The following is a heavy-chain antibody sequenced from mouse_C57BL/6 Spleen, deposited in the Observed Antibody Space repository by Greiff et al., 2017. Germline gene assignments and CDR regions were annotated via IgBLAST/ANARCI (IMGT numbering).Heavy chain of an antibody. CDR3: ARSGYYGGAMDY. CDR2: IDPSDSET. Sequence: QVQLQQPGAELVRPGSSVKLSCKASGYTFTSYWMHWVKQRPIQGLEWIGNIDPSDSETPYNQKFKDKATLTVDKSSSTAYMQLSSLTSEDSAVYYCARSGYYGGAMDYWGQGTSVTVSS. J-gene: IGHJ4*01. CDR1: GYTFTSYW. D-gene: IGHD1-1*01. V-gene: IGHV1-52*01.